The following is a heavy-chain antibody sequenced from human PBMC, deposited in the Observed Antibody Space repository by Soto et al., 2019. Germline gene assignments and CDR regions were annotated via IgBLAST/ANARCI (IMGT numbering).Heavy chain of an antibody. CDR3: VRGGGGGLFDP. CDR2: IWYDGSNK. Sequence: LRLSCAASGFTFSSYGMHWVRQAPGKGLEWVAVIWYDGSNKYYADSVKGRFTISRDNSKNTLYLQMNSLRAEDTAVYYCVRGGGGGLFDPWGQGTMVTVSS. D-gene: IGHD2-15*01. J-gene: IGHJ5*02. CDR1: GFTFSSYG. V-gene: IGHV3-33*01.